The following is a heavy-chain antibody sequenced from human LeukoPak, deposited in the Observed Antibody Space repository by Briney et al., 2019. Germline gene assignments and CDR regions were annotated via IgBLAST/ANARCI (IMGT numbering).Heavy chain of an antibody. V-gene: IGHV3-23*01. CDR2: ISGSGGST. Sequence: PGGSLRLSCAASGFTFSSYAMSWVRQAPGKGLEWVSAISGSGGSTYYADSVKGRFTISRDNSKNTLYLQMNSLRAEDTAVYYCATRDSGSSPDYYGMDVWGQGTTVTVSS. CDR3: ATRDSGSSPDYYGMDV. CDR1: GFTFSSYA. J-gene: IGHJ6*02. D-gene: IGHD3-10*01.